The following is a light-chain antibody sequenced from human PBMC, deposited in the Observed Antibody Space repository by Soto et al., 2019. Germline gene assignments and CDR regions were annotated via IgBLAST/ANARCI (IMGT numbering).Light chain of an antibody. Sequence: EIVLTQSPGTLSVSPGERATLSCRASQSGGRNYLAWYQQRPGQAPRLLLYGASSRATGIQYRFSGSGSGTDFTLTISRLEPEDFAVYYCQQYASSPLTFGGGTKVET. CDR1: QSGGRNY. V-gene: IGKV3-20*01. CDR2: GAS. CDR3: QQYASSPLT. J-gene: IGKJ4*01.